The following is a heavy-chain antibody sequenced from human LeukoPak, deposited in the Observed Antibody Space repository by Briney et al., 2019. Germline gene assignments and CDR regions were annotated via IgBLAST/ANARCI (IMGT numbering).Heavy chain of an antibody. D-gene: IGHD3-22*01. CDR3: YSMIVVEIRVINDY. J-gene: IGHJ4*02. V-gene: IGHV3-66*01. CDR2: IYSGGST. CDR1: GFTFSSYS. Sequence: PGGSLRLSCAASGFTFSSYSMTWVRQAPGKGLEWVSVIYSGGSTYYADSVKGRFTISRDNSKNTLYLQMNSLRAEDTAVYYCYSMIVVEIRVINDYWGQGTLVTVSS.